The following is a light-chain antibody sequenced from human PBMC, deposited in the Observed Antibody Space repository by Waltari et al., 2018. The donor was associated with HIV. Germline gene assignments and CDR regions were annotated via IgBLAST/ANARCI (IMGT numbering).Light chain of an antibody. CDR2: TNN. CDR3: AVWDDSLEGVL. Sequence: QSVLTQPPSASGTPGQRVTISCSGGSSNIGNNTVNWYQHFPGTAPKLLIYTNNQLPSGFPDRFSGSKSGTSGSLAISGLQSEDEAEYYCAVWDDSLEGVLFGGGTKLTVL. CDR1: SSNIGNNT. V-gene: IGLV1-44*01. J-gene: IGLJ2*01.